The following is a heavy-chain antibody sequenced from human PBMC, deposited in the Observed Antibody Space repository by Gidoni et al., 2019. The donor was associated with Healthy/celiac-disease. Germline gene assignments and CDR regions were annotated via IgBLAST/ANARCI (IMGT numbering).Heavy chain of an antibody. V-gene: IGHV5-51*01. Sequence: EVQLVQSGAEVKKPGESLKISCKGSGYSFTSYWIGWVRQMPGKGLEWMGIIYPGDSDTRYSPSFQGQVTISADKSISTAYLQWSSLKASDTAMYYCARLDHDYGDYTHRGEIPRNYGMDVWGQGTTVTVSS. CDR1: GYSFTSYW. J-gene: IGHJ6*02. CDR3: ARLDHDYGDYTHRGEIPRNYGMDV. CDR2: IYPGDSDT. D-gene: IGHD4-17*01.